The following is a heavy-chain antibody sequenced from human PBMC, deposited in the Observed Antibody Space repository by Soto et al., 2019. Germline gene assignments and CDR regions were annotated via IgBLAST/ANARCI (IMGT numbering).Heavy chain of an antibody. CDR3: ARHTWVRKIKDLCWSAP. V-gene: IGHV4-39*01. Sequence: SETLSLTCTVSGGSISRSSYYWGWIRQPPGKGLEWIGSIYYSGRTYYNPSLKGRLTISIDTSTNQFSLKLSSVTAADTAIYYCARHTWVRKIKDLCWSAPGGKGTLVTVPP. CDR1: GGSISRSSYY. J-gene: IGHJ5*02. D-gene: IGHD3-16*01. CDR2: IYYSGRT.